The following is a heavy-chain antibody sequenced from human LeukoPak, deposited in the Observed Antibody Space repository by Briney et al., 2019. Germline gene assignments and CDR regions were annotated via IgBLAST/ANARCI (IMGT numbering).Heavy chain of an antibody. CDR1: GYIFTRYW. D-gene: IGHD3-22*01. J-gene: IGHJ3*01. CDR2: IYPGDSNI. Sequence: GESLKISCKGSGYIFTRYWIGWVRQMPGRGLEWMRIIYPGDSNIRYSPSFQGQVSISADKSISTAYLQWSSLQASDTAMYYCARHRDSSGFPAAFDLWGQGTLVTVSS. V-gene: IGHV5-51*01. CDR3: ARHRDSSGFPAAFDL.